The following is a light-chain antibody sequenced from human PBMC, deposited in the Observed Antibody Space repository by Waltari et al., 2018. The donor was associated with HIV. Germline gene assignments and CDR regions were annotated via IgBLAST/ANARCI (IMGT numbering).Light chain of an antibody. CDR3: AAWDHSLSARV. CDR2: RDN. V-gene: IGLV1-47*01. Sequence: QSVLTQPPSASGTPGQRVTISCSGSNSNIGSNSVYWYQQFPGTAPKLLIYRDNQRPSGVPDRFSGSKSGTSASLAISGLRSEDEAEYYCAAWDHSLSARVFGGGTKMTVL. J-gene: IGLJ3*02. CDR1: NSNIGSNS.